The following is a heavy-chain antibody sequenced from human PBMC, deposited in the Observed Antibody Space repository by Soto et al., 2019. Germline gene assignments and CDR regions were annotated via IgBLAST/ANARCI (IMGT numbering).Heavy chain of an antibody. Sequence: WGSLRLSCAASGFTFTHYAMHWVRQAPGKGLEWVAVISYDGGTKYYADSVKGRFTISRDNSKNTLFLQMDSLIPEDTAVYFCARESERGGYFDYWGQGTLVTVSS. CDR2: ISYDGGTK. D-gene: IGHD3-10*01. CDR3: ARESERGGYFDY. V-gene: IGHV3-30-3*01. J-gene: IGHJ4*02. CDR1: GFTFTHYA.